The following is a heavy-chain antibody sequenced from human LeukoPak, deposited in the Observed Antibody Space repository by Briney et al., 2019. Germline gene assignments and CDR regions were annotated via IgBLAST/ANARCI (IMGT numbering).Heavy chain of an antibody. D-gene: IGHD1-7*01. CDR3: AREHNWNYPHDY. V-gene: IGHV4-38-2*02. J-gene: IGHJ4*02. CDR2: IYHSGST. CDR1: GYSIRSGYY. Sequence: SETLSLTCIVSGYSIRSGYYWGWIRQPPGKGLEWIGSIYHSGSTYYNPSLKSRVTISVDTSKNQFSLKLSSVTAADTAVYYCAREHNWNYPHDYWGQGTLVTVSS.